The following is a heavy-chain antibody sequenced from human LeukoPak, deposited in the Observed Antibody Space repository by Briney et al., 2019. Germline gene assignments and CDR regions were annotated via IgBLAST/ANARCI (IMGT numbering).Heavy chain of an antibody. CDR1: GGTFSSYA. V-gene: IGHV1-69*13. CDR2: IIPIFGTA. CDR3: ARVNRATTRTAFDY. J-gene: IGHJ4*02. Sequence: SVKVSCKASGGTFSSYAISWVRQAPGQGLEWMGGIIPIFGTANYAQKFQGRVTITADESTSTAYMELSSLRSEDTAVYYCARVNRATTRTAFDYWGQGTLVTVSS. D-gene: IGHD1-26*01.